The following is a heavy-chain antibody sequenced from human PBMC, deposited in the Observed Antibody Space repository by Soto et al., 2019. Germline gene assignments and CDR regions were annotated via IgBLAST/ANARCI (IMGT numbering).Heavy chain of an antibody. CDR2: IIPILGIA. J-gene: IGHJ4*02. CDR3: ARVSRSRGPDY. D-gene: IGHD3-10*01. Sequence: QVQLVQSGAEVKKPGSSVKVSCKASGGTFSSYTISWVRQAPGQGLEWMGRIIPILGIANYAQKFQGRVTITADKSTSTAYMELSSLRSEDTAVYYCARVSRSRGPDYWGQGTLATVSS. V-gene: IGHV1-69*02. CDR1: GGTFSSYT.